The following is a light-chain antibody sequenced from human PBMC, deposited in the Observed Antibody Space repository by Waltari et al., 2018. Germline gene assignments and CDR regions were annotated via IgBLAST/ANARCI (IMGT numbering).Light chain of an antibody. J-gene: IGKJ5*01. V-gene: IGKV1-33*01. Sequence: DIQMTQSPSSLSASVGDRVPITCQASQDISNYLNWYQQKPGKAPKIVIYDASILETGVPSRFSGSGSGTHFTFTISSLQAEDIATYYCQQNDDFPITFGQGTRLDVK. CDR2: DAS. CDR3: QQNDDFPIT. CDR1: QDISNY.